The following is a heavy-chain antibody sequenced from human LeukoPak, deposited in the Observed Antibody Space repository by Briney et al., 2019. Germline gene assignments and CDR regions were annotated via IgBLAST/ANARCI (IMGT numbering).Heavy chain of an antibody. D-gene: IGHD3-10*01. CDR3: ARGSSYAFDI. V-gene: IGHV3-30*03. Sequence: GGSLTLSCAASGFTFSSHGMHWVRQAPGKGLEWVAVISYDGSNKYYADSVKGRFTISRDNSKNTLYLQMNSLRDEDTALYYCARGSSYAFDIWGQGTLVTVSS. CDR1: GFTFSSHG. J-gene: IGHJ3*02. CDR2: ISYDGSNK.